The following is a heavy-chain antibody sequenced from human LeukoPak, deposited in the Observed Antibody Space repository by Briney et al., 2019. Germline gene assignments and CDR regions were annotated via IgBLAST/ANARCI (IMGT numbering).Heavy chain of an antibody. CDR3: ARDWAVAGGAFDI. V-gene: IGHV4-39*07. Sequence: SETLSLTCSVSGGSVSSSNYHWGWIRQPPGKGLEWIGSVYYSGSTYYNPSLKSRVTLAVDTSKNQFSLKLSSVTAADTAVYYCARDWAVAGGAFDIWGQGTMVTVSS. CDR2: VYYSGST. D-gene: IGHD6-19*01. CDR1: GGSVSSSNYH. J-gene: IGHJ3*02.